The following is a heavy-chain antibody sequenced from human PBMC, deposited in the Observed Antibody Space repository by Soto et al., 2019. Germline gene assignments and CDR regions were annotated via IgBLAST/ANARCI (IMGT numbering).Heavy chain of an antibody. Sequence: EVQLVESGGGLVQPGGSLRLSCAASGFTFSSYDMHWVRQATGKGLEWVSAIGTAGDTYYPGSVKGRFTISRENAKNSLYLQMNGLRAEDTAVYYCARDLGIIAARPQNYYYYYGMDVWGQGTTVTVSS. CDR1: GFTFSSYD. CDR2: IGTAGDT. D-gene: IGHD6-6*01. CDR3: ARDLGIIAARPQNYYYYYGMDV. J-gene: IGHJ6*02. V-gene: IGHV3-13*01.